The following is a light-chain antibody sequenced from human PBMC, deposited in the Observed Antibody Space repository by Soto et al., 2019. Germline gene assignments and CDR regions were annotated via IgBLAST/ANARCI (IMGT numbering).Light chain of an antibody. CDR3: QQYNSYSGT. J-gene: IGKJ1*01. CDR2: DAS. CDR1: QSISGW. Sequence: DIQMTQSPSTLSVSVGDRVTLTCRASQSISGWLAWYQHKPGKAPKLLIYDASSLESGVPSRFSGSGSGTEFTPTIRSLQPDDFATYYCQQYNSYSGTFGQGTKADVK. V-gene: IGKV1-5*01.